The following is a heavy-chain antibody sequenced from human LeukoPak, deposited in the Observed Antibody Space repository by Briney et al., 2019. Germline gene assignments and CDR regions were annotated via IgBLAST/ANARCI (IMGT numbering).Heavy chain of an antibody. V-gene: IGHV3-11*05. CDR1: GFTFSDSY. J-gene: IGHJ2*01. CDR3: ARGRELLGWYFDL. CDR2: ISGSSTFT. Sequence: GGFLRLSCAASGFTFSDSYMSWIRQAPGKGLEWVSYISGSSTFTNFADSVRGRFTISRDNAKNSLYLQMNGLRAEDTAVYYCARGRELLGWYFDLWGRGTLVTVSS. D-gene: IGHD1-7*01.